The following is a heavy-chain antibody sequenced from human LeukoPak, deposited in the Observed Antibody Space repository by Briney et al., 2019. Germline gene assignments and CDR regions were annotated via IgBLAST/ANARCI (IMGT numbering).Heavy chain of an antibody. Sequence: SETLSLTCAVYGGSFSGYYWSWIRQPPGKGLEWIGEINHSGSTNYNPSLKSRVTISVDTSKNQFSLKLSSVTAADTAVYYCARGPMATVGSHWYFDLWGRGTLVTVPS. CDR1: GGSFSGYY. J-gene: IGHJ2*01. CDR2: INHSGST. CDR3: ARGPMATVGSHWYFDL. D-gene: IGHD4-4*01. V-gene: IGHV4-34*01.